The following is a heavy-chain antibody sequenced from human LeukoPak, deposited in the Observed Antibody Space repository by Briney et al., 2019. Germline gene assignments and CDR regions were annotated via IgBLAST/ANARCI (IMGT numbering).Heavy chain of an antibody. CDR1: GYTFTGYY. V-gene: IGHV1-2*04. D-gene: IGHD1-26*01. J-gene: IGHJ4*02. Sequence: ASVKVSCKASGYTFTGYYMHWVRQAPGQGLEWMGWINPNSGGTNYAQKFQGWVTMTRDTSISTAYMELSRLRSDDTAVHYCARDRGVGAIDYFDYWGQGTLVTVSS. CDR3: ARDRGVGAIDYFDY. CDR2: INPNSGGT.